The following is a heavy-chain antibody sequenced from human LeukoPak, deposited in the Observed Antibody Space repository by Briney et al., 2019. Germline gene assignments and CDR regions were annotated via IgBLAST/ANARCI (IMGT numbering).Heavy chain of an antibody. CDR3: AKGEAAAANN. V-gene: IGHV3-9*01. D-gene: IGHD6-13*01. CDR2: ISWKSGSI. CDR1: GFTFDDYA. J-gene: IGHJ4*02. Sequence: GGCLRLSCAPSGFTFDDYATHWGRPAPGKGLEWVSGISWKSGSIGDADCVKGRFTISRDNAKNSLYLQMNSLRAEDTALYYCAKGEAAAANNWGQGTLVTVSS.